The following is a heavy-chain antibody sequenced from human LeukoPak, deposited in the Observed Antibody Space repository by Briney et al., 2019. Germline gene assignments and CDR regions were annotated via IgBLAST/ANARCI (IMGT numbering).Heavy chain of an antibody. CDR2: INPNSGGT. V-gene: IGHV1-2*02. CDR3: ARGNYYDTSGYGNHNWFDP. D-gene: IGHD3-22*01. Sequence: ASVKVSCKASGYTFTGYYMHWVRQAPGQGLEWMGWINPNSGGTNYAQKFQGRVTMTRDTSISTAYMELSRLRSDDTAVYYCARGNYYDTSGYGNHNWFDPWGQGTLVTVSS. CDR1: GYTFTGYY. J-gene: IGHJ5*02.